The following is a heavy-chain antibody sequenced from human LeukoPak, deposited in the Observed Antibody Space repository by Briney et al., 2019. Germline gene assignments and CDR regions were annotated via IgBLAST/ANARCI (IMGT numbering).Heavy chain of an antibody. Sequence: GGPLRLSCAASGFTLSSNWMSWVRQAPGKGLEWVDNVKEDGSEKYYVDSVKGRFTISRDNAKNSLYLQMNNLGAKDTGVYYCGRDTPHGQLWLDWGQGTLVTVSS. D-gene: IGHD5-18*01. CDR2: VKEDGSEK. CDR1: GFTLSSNW. CDR3: GRDTPHGQLWLD. V-gene: IGHV3-7*01. J-gene: IGHJ4*02.